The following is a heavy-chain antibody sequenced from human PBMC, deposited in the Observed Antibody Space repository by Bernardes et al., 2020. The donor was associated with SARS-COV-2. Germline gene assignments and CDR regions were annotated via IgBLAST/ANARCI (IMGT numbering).Heavy chain of an antibody. J-gene: IGHJ4*02. V-gene: IGHV3-23*01. Sequence: GGSLRLSCAASGFTFSSSAMSWVRQAPGKGLEWVSAISGSGGSTYYADSVKGRFTISTDNSKNTLYLQRNRLRAEETAVYYCAKDAAYCGGDCYSDAFDYWGQGTLVTVSS. CDR3: AKDAAYCGGDCYSDAFDY. D-gene: IGHD2-21*02. CDR2: ISGSGGST. CDR1: GFTFSSSA.